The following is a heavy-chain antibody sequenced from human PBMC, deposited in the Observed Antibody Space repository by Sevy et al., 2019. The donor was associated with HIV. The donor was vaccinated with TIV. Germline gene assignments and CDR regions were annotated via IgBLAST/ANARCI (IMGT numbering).Heavy chain of an antibody. D-gene: IGHD3-10*01. CDR2: ISGSGITT. CDR3: ARVAGSGTYYSGDFDY. CDR1: GFSFSSYA. J-gene: IGHJ4*02. Sequence: GGSLRLSCAASGFSFSSYAMSWVRQAPGKWLEWVSGISGSGITTYYADSVKGRFTISRDNSKNTLHLQMNSLRAEDTAVYYCARVAGSGTYYSGDFDYWGQGTLVTVSS. V-gene: IGHV3-23*01.